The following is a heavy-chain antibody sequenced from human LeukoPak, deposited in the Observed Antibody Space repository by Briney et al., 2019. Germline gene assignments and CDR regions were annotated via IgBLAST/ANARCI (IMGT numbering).Heavy chain of an antibody. D-gene: IGHD1-1*01. CDR1: GFAFSTYE. CDR2: ITSGSATI. J-gene: IGHJ4*02. CDR3: ARMRAGTTDY. Sequence: GGSLRLSCEASGFAFSTYEMHWVRQSPGKGLEWISYITSGSATIYYADSVKGRFTISRDNAKNSLYLQMNSLRAEDTAVYYCARMRAGTTDYWGQGSLVSVSS. V-gene: IGHV3-48*01.